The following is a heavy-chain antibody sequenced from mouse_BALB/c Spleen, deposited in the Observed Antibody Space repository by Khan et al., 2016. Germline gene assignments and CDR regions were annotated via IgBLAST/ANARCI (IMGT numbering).Heavy chain of an antibody. D-gene: IGHD2-13*01. CDR3: ARTGDYPYYAMDY. V-gene: IGHV9-3*02. Sequence: QIQLVQSGPELKKPGETVKISCKASGYTFTNYGMNWVKQAPGKGLKWMGWINTNTGEPTYAEEFKGRFAFSLETSASTVYLQINNLKNEDTATXFFARTGDYPYYAMDYWGQGTSVTVSS. CDR1: GYTFTNYG. CDR2: INTNTGEP. J-gene: IGHJ4*01.